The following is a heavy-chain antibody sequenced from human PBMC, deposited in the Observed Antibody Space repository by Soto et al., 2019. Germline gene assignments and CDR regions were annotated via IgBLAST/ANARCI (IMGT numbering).Heavy chain of an antibody. Sequence: PGGSLRLSCAASGFTFSSCAMGWVRQAPGKGLEWVSDIIDSGGSTYYADSVKGRFTISRDNSKSTLYLQMNSLRAEDTALYYCSNGRSYYYHDRVDVWGQGTTVTVSS. CDR3: SNGRSYYYHDRVDV. CDR2: IIDSGGST. D-gene: IGHD1-1*01. CDR1: GFTFSSCA. V-gene: IGHV3-23*01. J-gene: IGHJ6*02.